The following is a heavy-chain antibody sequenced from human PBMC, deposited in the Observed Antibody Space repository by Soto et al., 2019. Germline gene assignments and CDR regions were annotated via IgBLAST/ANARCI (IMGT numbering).Heavy chain of an antibody. CDR3: ARAVLGSDDEYFHH. Sequence: EVHLVESGGGLVKPGGSLRLSCAASGFTFSSYSMDWVRQAPGKGLEWVSSISRSSSHIFYADSFKGRFTISRDDARNSLYLRMNSLRAEDTAVYYCARAVLGSDDEYFHHWGQGTLVTVSS. D-gene: IGHD7-27*01. CDR2: ISRSSSHI. J-gene: IGHJ1*01. V-gene: IGHV3-21*01. CDR1: GFTFSSYS.